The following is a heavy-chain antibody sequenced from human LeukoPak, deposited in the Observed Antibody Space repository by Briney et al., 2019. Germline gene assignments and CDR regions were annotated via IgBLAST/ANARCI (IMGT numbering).Heavy chain of an antibody. Sequence: GGSLRLSCTASGFTFSGYSMNWIRQAPGKGLEWVSSFGTRSTSVYHAGSVKGRFAISGDNAKNSLYLQMNSLRAEDTAVYYCARDRAGSVAGPPGWWFDPWGQGTLVTVSS. CDR2: FGTRSTSV. V-gene: IGHV3-21*01. J-gene: IGHJ5*02. CDR3: ARDRAGSVAGPPGWWFDP. D-gene: IGHD6-19*01. CDR1: GFTFSGYS.